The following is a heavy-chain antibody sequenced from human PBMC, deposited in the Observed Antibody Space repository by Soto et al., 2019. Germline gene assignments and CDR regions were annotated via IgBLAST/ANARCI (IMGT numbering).Heavy chain of an antibody. V-gene: IGHV1-69*12. Sequence: QVQLVQSGAEVKKPGSPVNVSCKASGGTFSSYAISWVRQAPGQGLEWMGGIIPIFGTANYAQKFQGRVTIAADESTSTAYMELSSLRSDDTAVYYCASPAAGTGSYYYGMDVWGQGTTVTVSS. CDR2: IIPIFGTA. CDR3: ASPAAGTGSYYYGMDV. D-gene: IGHD6-13*01. CDR1: GGTFSSYA. J-gene: IGHJ6*02.